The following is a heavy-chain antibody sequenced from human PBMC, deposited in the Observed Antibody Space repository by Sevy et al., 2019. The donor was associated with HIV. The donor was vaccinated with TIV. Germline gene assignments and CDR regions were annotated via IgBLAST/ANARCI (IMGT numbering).Heavy chain of an antibody. J-gene: IGHJ5*02. CDR1: GDSINSAYY. Sequence: SETLFLTCTVSGDSINSAYYWGWIRQPPGKGLEWIGSIYHSGSTYYNPSLKSRVTISVDTSKNQFSLKLSSVTAADTAVYYCARDQADYGDNIYYWFDPWGQGTLVTVSS. CDR2: IYHSGST. V-gene: IGHV4-38-2*02. D-gene: IGHD4-17*01. CDR3: ARDQADYGDNIYYWFDP.